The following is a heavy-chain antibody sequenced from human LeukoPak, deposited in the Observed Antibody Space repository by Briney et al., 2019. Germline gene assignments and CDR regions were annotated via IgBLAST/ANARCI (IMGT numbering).Heavy chain of an antibody. CDR2: IYYSGTT. J-gene: IGHJ5*02. D-gene: IGHD4-17*01. V-gene: IGHV4-30-4*01. Sequence: SETLSLTCTVSGVSISSVDDYWSWIRQPPGKGLEWIGYIYYSGTTYYNPSLKSRVSISVDTSKNQFSLKLRSVTAADTAVYYCARHDYGDYGWFDPWGQGTLVTVSS. CDR1: GVSISSVDDY. CDR3: ARHDYGDYGWFDP.